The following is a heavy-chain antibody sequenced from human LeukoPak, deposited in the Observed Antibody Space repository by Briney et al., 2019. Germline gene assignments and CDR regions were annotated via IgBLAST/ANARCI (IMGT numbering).Heavy chain of an antibody. J-gene: IGHJ4*02. CDR2: IKPGGSEK. CDR1: GFMFSSHW. D-gene: IGHD6-13*01. V-gene: IGHV3-7*01. Sequence: GGSLRLSCAASGFMFSSHWMSWVRQAPGKGLEWVANIKPGGSEKYYVDSVKGRFTISRDNAKKSVYLQMNTLRAEDTAVYYCARVRGQQLVPYFDYWGQGTLVTVSS. CDR3: ARVRGQQLVPYFDY.